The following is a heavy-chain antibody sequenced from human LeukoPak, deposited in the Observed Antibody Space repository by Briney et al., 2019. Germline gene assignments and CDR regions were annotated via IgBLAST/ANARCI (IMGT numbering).Heavy chain of an antibody. J-gene: IGHJ4*02. CDR1: GFTFSSYG. D-gene: IGHD4-17*01. CDR2: IWYDGSNK. V-gene: IGHV3-33*06. Sequence: GGSLRLSCAASGFTFSSYGMHWVRQAPGKGLEWVAVIWYDGSNKYYADSVKGRFTISRDNSKNTLYLQLNSLRAEDTAVYYCAKVDYGDYFHYWGQGTLVTVSS. CDR3: AKVDYGDYFHY.